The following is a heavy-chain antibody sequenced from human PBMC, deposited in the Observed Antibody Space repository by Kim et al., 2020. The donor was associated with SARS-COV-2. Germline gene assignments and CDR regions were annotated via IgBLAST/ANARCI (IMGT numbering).Heavy chain of an antibody. J-gene: IGHJ6*02. CDR2: TYYRSKWYN. V-gene: IGHV6-1*01. D-gene: IGHD3-3*01. CDR1: GDSVSSNSAA. CDR3: ARETRRITIFGVVVLGMDV. Sequence: SQTLSLTCAISGDSVSSNSAAWNWIRQSPSRGLEWLGRTYYRSKWYNDYAVSVKSRITINPDTSKNQFSLQPNSVTPEDTAVYYCARETRRITIFGVVVLGMDVWGQGTTVTVSS.